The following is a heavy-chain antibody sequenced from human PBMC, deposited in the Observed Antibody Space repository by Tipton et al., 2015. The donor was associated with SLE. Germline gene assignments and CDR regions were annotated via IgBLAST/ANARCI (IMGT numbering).Heavy chain of an antibody. Sequence: TLSLTCTVSGGSMNTHFWSWIRQPPGKGLEWIGYVYYSGSSNSNPSLKSRVTISVDASKKQFSLKVNSVTAADTAVYYCARGRLRCDYWGQGTLVTVSS. CDR1: GGSMNTHF. J-gene: IGHJ4*02. V-gene: IGHV4-59*08. D-gene: IGHD5-12*01. CDR3: ARGRLRCDY. CDR2: VYYSGSS.